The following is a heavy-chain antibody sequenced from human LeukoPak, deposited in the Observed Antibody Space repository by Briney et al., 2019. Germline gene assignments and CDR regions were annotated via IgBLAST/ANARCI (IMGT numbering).Heavy chain of an antibody. J-gene: IGHJ4*02. CDR1: GGSISTYY. D-gene: IGHD6-19*01. Sequence: SETLSLTCTVSGGSISTYYWSWIRQPPGKGLEWLGYIYYSGSTNYNPSLKSRVTISVDTSKNQFSLKLSSVTAADTAVYYCARRTAVAARLDYWGQGTLVTVSS. V-gene: IGHV4-59*08. CDR2: IYYSGST. CDR3: ARRTAVAARLDY.